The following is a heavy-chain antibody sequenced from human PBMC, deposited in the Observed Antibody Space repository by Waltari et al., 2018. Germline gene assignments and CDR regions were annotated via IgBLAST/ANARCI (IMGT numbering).Heavy chain of an antibody. Sequence: QVQLQESGPGLVKPSGTLSPTCAVSGDSVSSAYWWSWVRQPPGKGLEWIGQIHGSGKNHYHPSLESRVTVSMDTSNNQFTLKVTSATAADTGVYYCARDRGRGLYLDSWGQGTQVTVSP. CDR2: IHGSGKN. CDR1: GDSVSSAYW. CDR3: ARDRGRGLYLDS. V-gene: IGHV4-4*02. D-gene: IGHD2-15*01. J-gene: IGHJ4*02.